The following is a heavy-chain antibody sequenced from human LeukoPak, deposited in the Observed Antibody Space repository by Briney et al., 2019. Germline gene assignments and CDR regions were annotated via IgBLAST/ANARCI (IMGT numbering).Heavy chain of an antibody. J-gene: IGHJ4*02. D-gene: IGHD5/OR15-5a*01. CDR2: IYYSGNT. CDR1: GASISSDDYF. CDR3: ARTRGRVSKTDFDS. Sequence: PSETLSLTCTVSGASISSDDYFWGWIRQPPGKGLEWIATIYYSGNTYYNPSLSSRVTISADSSKNQFSLRLRSVTAADAAVYFCARTRGRVSKTDFDSWGQGTLVTDSS. V-gene: IGHV4-39*07.